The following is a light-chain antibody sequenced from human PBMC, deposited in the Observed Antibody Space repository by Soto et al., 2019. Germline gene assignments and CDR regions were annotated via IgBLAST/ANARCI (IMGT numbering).Light chain of an antibody. CDR2: AAF. CDR3: QQSHSTPRT. J-gene: IGKJ1*01. V-gene: IGKV1-39*01. Sequence: DIQMTQSPSSLSASVGDRITITCRASQSISSYLNWYQQKPGKAPKLLISAAFTLQSGVPSRFSGSGSGTDFTLTIGGLQPEDFATYYCQQSHSTPRTFGQGTKVEIK. CDR1: QSISSY.